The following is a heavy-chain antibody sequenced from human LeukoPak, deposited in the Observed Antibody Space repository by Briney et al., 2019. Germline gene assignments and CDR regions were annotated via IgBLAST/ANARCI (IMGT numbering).Heavy chain of an antibody. J-gene: IGHJ4*02. V-gene: IGHV3-48*02. CDR1: GFTFSNYN. CDR3: ARSPFGYGSGNYLPGIY. D-gene: IGHD3-10*01. CDR2: ISSSSSTV. Sequence: GGSVRLSCAASGFTFSNYNMNWDRQAPGKGLEWVSYISSSSSTVYYADSVKGRFTISRDNAKNSLYLQMNSLRDEDTAVYYCARSPFGYGSGNYLPGIYWGQGTLVAVSS.